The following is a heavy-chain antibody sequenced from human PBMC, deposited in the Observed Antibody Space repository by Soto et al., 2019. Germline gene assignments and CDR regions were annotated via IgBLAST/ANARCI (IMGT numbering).Heavy chain of an antibody. Sequence: GGSLRLSCAASGFIFAKYAMHWVRQAPGKGLEWMTIITYDGSNIHYADSVKGRFTISRDNSENTLYLQMNSLRPEDTALYYCARDADIWGSYQFDSWGKGTLVTVSS. D-gene: IGHD3-16*01. J-gene: IGHJ4*02. CDR1: GFIFAKYA. CDR2: ITYDGSNI. CDR3: ARDADIWGSYQFDS. V-gene: IGHV3-30-3*01.